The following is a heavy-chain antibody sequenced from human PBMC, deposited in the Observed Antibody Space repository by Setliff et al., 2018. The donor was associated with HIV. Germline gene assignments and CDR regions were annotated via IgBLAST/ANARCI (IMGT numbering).Heavy chain of an antibody. CDR1: GGSFSGYY. CDR3: GRGRIGYV. Sequence: PSETLSLTCAVYGGSFSGYYWNWIRQFPGNGLEWIGEINHTGSTNYNPYLKSRVTISMDTSKNQFSLTMRSVTAADRGVYYCGRGRIGYVWGQGTLVTVSS. D-gene: IGHD3-3*01. CDR2: INHTGST. J-gene: IGHJ4*02. V-gene: IGHV4-34*01.